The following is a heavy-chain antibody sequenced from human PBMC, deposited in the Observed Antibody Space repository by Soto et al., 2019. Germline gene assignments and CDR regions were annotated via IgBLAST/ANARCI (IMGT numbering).Heavy chain of an antibody. D-gene: IGHD5-18*01. CDR1: GGSISSSSYY. V-gene: IGHV4-39*01. CDR2: IYYSGST. Sequence: QLQLQESGPGLVKPSETLSLTCTVSGGSISSSSYYWGWIRQPPGKGLEWIGSIYYSGSTYYNPSLKSRVTISVDTSKNQFSLKLSSVTAADTAVYYCARGPPQNTAMVLYYFDYWGQGTLVTVSS. CDR3: ARGPPQNTAMVLYYFDY. J-gene: IGHJ4*02.